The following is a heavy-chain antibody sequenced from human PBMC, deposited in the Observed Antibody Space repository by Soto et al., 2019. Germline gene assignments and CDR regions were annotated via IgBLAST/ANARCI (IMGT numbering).Heavy chain of an antibody. V-gene: IGHV4-59*12. CDR1: GGSISSYY. CDR3: ARSNWFDP. Sequence: SETLSLTCTVSGGSISSYYWSWIRQPPGKGLEWIGYIYYSGSTNYNPSVKGRFTISRDNAKNTLYLQMNSLRAEDTAVYYCARSNWFDPWGQGTLVTVSS. CDR2: IYYSGST. J-gene: IGHJ5*02.